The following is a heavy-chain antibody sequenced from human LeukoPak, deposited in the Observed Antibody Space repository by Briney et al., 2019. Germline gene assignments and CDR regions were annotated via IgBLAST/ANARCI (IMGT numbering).Heavy chain of an antibody. V-gene: IGHV3-30*02. CDR2: IRYDGSNK. J-gene: IGHJ4*02. Sequence: GGSLRLSCAASGFTFSSYGMHWVRQAPGKGLEWVAFIRYDGSNKYYADSVKGRLTISRDNSKNTLYLQMNSLRAEDTAVYYCAKEYSSGWYSCDYWGQGTLVTVSS. D-gene: IGHD6-19*01. CDR1: GFTFSSYG. CDR3: AKEYSSGWYSCDY.